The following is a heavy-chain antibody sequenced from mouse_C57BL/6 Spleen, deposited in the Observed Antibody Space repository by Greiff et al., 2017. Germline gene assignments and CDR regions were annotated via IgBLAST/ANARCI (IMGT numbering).Heavy chain of an antibody. CDR1: GYTFTDYY. V-gene: IGHV1-26*01. CDR2: INPNNGGT. D-gene: IGHD1-1*01. Sequence: VQLQQSGPELVKPGASVKISCKASGYTFTDYYMNWVKQSHGKSLEWIGDINPNNGGTSYNQKFKGKATLTVDKSSSTAYMELRSLTSEDSAVYYCAREGYGSMGAMDYWGQGTSVTVSS. CDR3: AREGYGSMGAMDY. J-gene: IGHJ4*01.